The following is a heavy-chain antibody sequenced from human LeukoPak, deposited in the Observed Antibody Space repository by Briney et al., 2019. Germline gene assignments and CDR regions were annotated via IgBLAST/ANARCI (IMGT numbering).Heavy chain of an antibody. J-gene: IGHJ6*02. CDR2: MNPHSGNT. Sequence: GASVKVYCKASGYTFTSYDINWVQQATGQGHEWMGWMNPHSGNTGYAQKFQGRVTMTRNTSISTAYMELSSLRSEDTAVYYCAGGTAYYYYGMDVWGQGTTVTVSS. V-gene: IGHV1-8*01. D-gene: IGHD6-25*01. CDR3: AGGTAYYYYGMDV. CDR1: GYTFTSYD.